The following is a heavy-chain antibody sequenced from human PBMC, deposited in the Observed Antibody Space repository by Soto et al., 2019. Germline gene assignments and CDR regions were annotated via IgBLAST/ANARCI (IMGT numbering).Heavy chain of an antibody. V-gene: IGHV4-59*08. D-gene: IGHD3-16*01. CDR1: GGSINNYY. CDR3: ARHYGYYGMDV. CDR2: IYYSGST. Sequence: SETLSLTCNVSGGSINNYYWGWIRQPPGKGLEWIGYIYYSGSTKYNPSLTSRVTISIDTSKNQFALKLNTLTAADTAVYYCARHYGYYGMDVWGQGTTVTVSS. J-gene: IGHJ6*02.